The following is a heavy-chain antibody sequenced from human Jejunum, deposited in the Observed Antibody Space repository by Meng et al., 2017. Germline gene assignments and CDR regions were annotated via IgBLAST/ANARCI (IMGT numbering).Heavy chain of an antibody. Sequence: GGSLRLSCAASGFTFSSYWMTWVRQAPGKGLEWVANIKQDGSKIYYVDSVKGRFTISRDNAKNSLYLQMNALRVEDTAVYHCARDGTYGDFSRLFGYWGQGALVTVSS. V-gene: IGHV3-7*01. CDR3: ARDGTYGDFSRLFGY. J-gene: IGHJ4*02. CDR1: GFTFSSYW. D-gene: IGHD4-17*01. CDR2: IKQDGSKI.